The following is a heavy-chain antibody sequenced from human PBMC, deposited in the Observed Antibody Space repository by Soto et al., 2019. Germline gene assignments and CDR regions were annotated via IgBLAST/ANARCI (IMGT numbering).Heavy chain of an antibody. Sequence: EMQLVESGGGLVQPGGSLRLSCAASGVSFGRSWMLWARKAPGKGLVWVPRFSSMGSDTIYGDSVGGRFTFSRKNAKNTLYLQMDSLTAEDTAMYYCARDQTLPGPTTVDSWGQGTLVTVS. V-gene: IGHV3-74*01. CDR1: GVSFGRSW. CDR3: ARDQTLPGPTTVDS. CDR2: FSSMGSDT. J-gene: IGHJ4*02. D-gene: IGHD3-9*01.